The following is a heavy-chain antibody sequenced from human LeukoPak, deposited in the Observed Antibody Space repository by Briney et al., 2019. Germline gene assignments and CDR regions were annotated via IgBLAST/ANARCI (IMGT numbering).Heavy chain of an antibody. D-gene: IGHD4-17*01. Sequence: GGSLRHSCAASGFTFSSYSMNWVRQAPVKGLEWVSSISSSSSYTYYADSVKGRFTISRDNAKNSLYLQMNSLRAEDTAVYYCARVGDYGDYIDYWGQGTLVTVSS. CDR2: ISSSSSYT. V-gene: IGHV3-21*01. CDR3: ARVGDYGDYIDY. CDR1: GFTFSSYS. J-gene: IGHJ4*02.